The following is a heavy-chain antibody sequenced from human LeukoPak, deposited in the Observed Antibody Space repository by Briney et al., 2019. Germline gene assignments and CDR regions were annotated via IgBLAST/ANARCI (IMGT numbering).Heavy chain of an antibody. CDR3: SSPKSPYEGTGPHN. CDR1: GYTFSSYY. CDR2: INPSGSNS. V-gene: IGHV1-46*01. J-gene: IGHJ4*02. D-gene: IGHD2-8*02. Sequence: GASVKVSCKASGYTFSSYYIHWVRQAPGQGLQWVRVINPSGSNSRYAEEFQGRVTMTRDTSTNTVNMELSSLRSNDTAVYYCSSPKSPYEGTGPHNWGQGTQVTVSS.